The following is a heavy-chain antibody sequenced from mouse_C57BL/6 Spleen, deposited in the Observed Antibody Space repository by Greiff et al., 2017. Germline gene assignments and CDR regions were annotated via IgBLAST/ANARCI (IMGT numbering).Heavy chain of an antibody. D-gene: IGHD4-1*01. Sequence: EVKVEESGGGLVKPGGSLKLSCAASGFTFSDYGMHWVRQAPEKGLEWVAYISSGSSTIHYADTVKGRFTISRDNAKNTLFLQMTSLRSEDTAMYYCARRNWDGYWGQGTSVTVSS. CDR2: ISSGSSTI. CDR3: ARRNWDGY. CDR1: GFTFSDYG. V-gene: IGHV5-17*01. J-gene: IGHJ4*01.